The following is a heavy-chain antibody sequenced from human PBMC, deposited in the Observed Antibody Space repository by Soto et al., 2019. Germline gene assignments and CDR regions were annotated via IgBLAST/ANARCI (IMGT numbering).Heavy chain of an antibody. J-gene: IGHJ3*02. Sequence: GASVKVSCKASGYTFTSYAMHWVRQAPGQRLEWMGWINAGNGNTKYSQKFQGRVTITADKSTSTAYMELSSLRSEDTAVYYCARDNSGYEDAFDIWGQGTMVTVSS. CDR3: ARDNSGYEDAFDI. D-gene: IGHD5-12*01. CDR1: GYTFTSYA. V-gene: IGHV1-3*01. CDR2: INAGNGNT.